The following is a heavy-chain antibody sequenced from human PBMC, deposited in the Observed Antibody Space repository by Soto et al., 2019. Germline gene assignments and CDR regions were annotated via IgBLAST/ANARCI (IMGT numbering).Heavy chain of an antibody. D-gene: IGHD6-13*01. CDR2: TYYRSKWYN. J-gene: IGHJ6*02. CDR3: ARDPTYSSSWYPGYYYYYGVDV. CDR1: GDSVSSNSAA. Sequence: SQTLSLTCAISGDSVSSNSAAWNWIRQSPSRGLEWLGRTYYRSKWYNDYAVSVKSRITINPDTSKNQFSLQLNSVTPEDTAVYYCARDPTYSSSWYPGYYYYYGVDVWGQGTTVTVSS. V-gene: IGHV6-1*01.